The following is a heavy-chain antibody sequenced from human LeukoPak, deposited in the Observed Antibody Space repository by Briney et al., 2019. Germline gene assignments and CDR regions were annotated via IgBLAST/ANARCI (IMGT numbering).Heavy chain of an antibody. D-gene: IGHD6-13*01. J-gene: IGHJ4*02. V-gene: IGHV4-34*01. Sequence: SETLSLTCGVYGGSFSGYSWNWIRQPPGKGLEWIGEINQSGSTNYNPSLKSRVTISVDTSKNQSSLKLSSVTAADTAVYYCTRGGSTWYYWGQGTLVTVSS. CDR1: GGSFSGYS. CDR3: TRGGSTWYY. CDR2: INQSGST.